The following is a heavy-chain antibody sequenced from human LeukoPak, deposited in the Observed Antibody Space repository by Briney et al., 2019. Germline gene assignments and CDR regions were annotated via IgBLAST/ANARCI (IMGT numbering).Heavy chain of an antibody. V-gene: IGHV4-39*01. J-gene: IGHJ5*02. CDR1: GGSISSSSYY. CDR3: ARHASYGDKFDP. Sequence: SETLSLTCTVSGGSISSSSYYWGWIRQPPGKGLEWIGSLYFSGNTYYDPSLKSRATISVDTPKNHFSLKLSSVTAADTAVYYCARHASYGDKFDPWGQGTLVTVSS. CDR2: LYFSGNT. D-gene: IGHD4-17*01.